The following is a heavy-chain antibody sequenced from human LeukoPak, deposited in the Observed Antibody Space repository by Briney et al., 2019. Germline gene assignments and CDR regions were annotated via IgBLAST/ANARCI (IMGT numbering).Heavy chain of an antibody. CDR2: IYYSGST. Sequence: SETLSLTGTVSGGSNSSYYWSWIRQPPGKGLEWIGYIYYSGSTNYNPSLKSRVTISVDTSKNQFSLKLSSVTAADTAVYYCARGYCSGGSCYRFDYWGQGTLVTVSS. D-gene: IGHD2-15*01. CDR1: GGSNSSYY. J-gene: IGHJ4*02. V-gene: IGHV4-59*01. CDR3: ARGYCSGGSCYRFDY.